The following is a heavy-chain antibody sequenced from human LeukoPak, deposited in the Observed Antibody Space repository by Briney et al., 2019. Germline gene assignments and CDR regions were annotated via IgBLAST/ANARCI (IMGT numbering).Heavy chain of an antibody. CDR1: GYTFTSYA. J-gene: IGHJ6*02. V-gene: IGHV7-4-1*02. CDR3: AREGYCSSTSCYRVTGMDV. Sequence: ASVKVSCKASGYTFTSYAMNWVRQAPGQGLEWMGWINTNTGNPTYAQGFTGRFVFSLDTSVSTAYLQISSLKAEDTAVYYCAREGYCSSTSCYRVTGMDVWGQGTTVTVSS. CDR2: INTNTGNP. D-gene: IGHD2-2*01.